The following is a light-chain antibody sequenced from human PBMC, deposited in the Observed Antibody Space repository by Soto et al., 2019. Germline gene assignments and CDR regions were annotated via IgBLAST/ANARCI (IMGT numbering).Light chain of an antibody. V-gene: IGKV1-8*01. CDR2: AAS. J-gene: IGKJ3*01. CDR3: QQYNYWPPS. CDR1: QGISSY. Sequence: AIRMTQSPSSFSASTXDRVTITCLASQGISSYLAWYQQKPGKAPKLLIYAASTLQSGVPSRFSGSGSGTDFTLTISCLQSEDFAVYYCQQYNYWPPSFGPGTKVDIK.